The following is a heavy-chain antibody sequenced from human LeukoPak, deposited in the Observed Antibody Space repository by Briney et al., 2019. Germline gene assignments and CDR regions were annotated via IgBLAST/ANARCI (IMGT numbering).Heavy chain of an antibody. CDR1: GFIFSTYT. V-gene: IGHV3-30-3*02. CDR2: ISYGGSNK. Sequence: PGGSLRLSCAASGFIFSTYTMHWVRQAPGKGLEWVAVISYGGSNKYYADSVKGRFTISRDNSKNTLYLQMNSLRAEDTAVYYCAKRKPTMTTVTTFGAFDIWGQGTMVTVSS. J-gene: IGHJ3*02. D-gene: IGHD4-17*01. CDR3: AKRKPTMTTVTTFGAFDI.